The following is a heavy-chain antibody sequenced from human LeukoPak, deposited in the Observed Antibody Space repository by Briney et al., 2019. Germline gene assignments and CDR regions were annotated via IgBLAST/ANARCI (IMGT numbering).Heavy chain of an antibody. CDR2: MNPNSGNT. Sequence: ASVKVSCKASGYTFTSYDINWVRQATGQGLEWLGWMNPNSGNTGYAQKFQGRVTITRHTSISTAYMELSSLRSEDTAVYYCARAEYYYDSSGYYYLGFDYWGQGTLVTVSS. CDR1: GYTFTSYD. CDR3: ARAEYYYDSSGYYYLGFDY. J-gene: IGHJ4*02. V-gene: IGHV1-8*01. D-gene: IGHD3-22*01.